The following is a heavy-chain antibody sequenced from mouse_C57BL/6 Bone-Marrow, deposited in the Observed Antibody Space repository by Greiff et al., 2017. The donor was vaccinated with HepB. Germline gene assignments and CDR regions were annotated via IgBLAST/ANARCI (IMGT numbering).Heavy chain of an antibody. J-gene: IGHJ1*03. CDR3: ASWESPYFDV. CDR1: GYTFTSYW. CDR2: INPSSGYT. D-gene: IGHD4-1*01. V-gene: IGHV1-7*01. Sequence: VQLQQSGAELAKPGASVKLSCKASGYTFTSYWMHWVKQRPGQGLEWIGYINPSSGYTKYNQKFKDKATLTADKSSSTAYMQLISLTYEDSAVYYCASWESPYFDVWGTGTTVTVSS.